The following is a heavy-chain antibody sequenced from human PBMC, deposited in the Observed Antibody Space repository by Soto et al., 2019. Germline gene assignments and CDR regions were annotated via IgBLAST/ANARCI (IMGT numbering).Heavy chain of an antibody. CDR2: IYYSGST. Sequence: QVQLQESGPGLVKPSQTLSLTCTVSGGSISSGGYYWSWIRQHPGKGLEGIGYIYYSGSTYYNPSLKSRVTISVDTSKNQFSLKLSSVTAADTAVYYCARDLSGIYYDSSGYLNDAFDIWGQGTMVTVSS. CDR3: ARDLSGIYYDSSGYLNDAFDI. J-gene: IGHJ3*02. D-gene: IGHD3-22*01. CDR1: GGSISSGGYY. V-gene: IGHV4-31*03.